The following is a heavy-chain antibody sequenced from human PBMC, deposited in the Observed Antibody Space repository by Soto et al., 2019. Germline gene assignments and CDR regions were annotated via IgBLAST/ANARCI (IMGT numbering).Heavy chain of an antibody. D-gene: IGHD1-1*01. V-gene: IGHV4-61*01. Sequence: LETLSLTCTVSGGSVSSRSYYWGWIRQPPGKGLEWIGYIYYSGSTNYNPSLKSRVTISVDTSKNQFSLKLSSVAAADTAVYYCAREVLGRRGFDPWGQGTLVTVSS. CDR1: GGSVSSRSYY. J-gene: IGHJ5*02. CDR2: IYYSGST. CDR3: AREVLGRRGFDP.